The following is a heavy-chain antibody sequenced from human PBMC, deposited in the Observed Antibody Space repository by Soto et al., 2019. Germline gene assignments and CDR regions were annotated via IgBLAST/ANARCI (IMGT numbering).Heavy chain of an antibody. CDR1: GFTFSSYA. J-gene: IGHJ5*02. Sequence: PGGSLRLSCAASGFTFSSYAMHWVRQAPGKGLEWVAVISYDGSNKYYADSVKGRFTISRDNSKNTLYLQMNSLRAEDTAVYYCARGLGYCSGGSCYVGPNWFDPWGQGTLGTVSS. V-gene: IGHV3-30-3*01. CDR2: ISYDGSNK. D-gene: IGHD2-15*01. CDR3: ARGLGYCSGGSCYVGPNWFDP.